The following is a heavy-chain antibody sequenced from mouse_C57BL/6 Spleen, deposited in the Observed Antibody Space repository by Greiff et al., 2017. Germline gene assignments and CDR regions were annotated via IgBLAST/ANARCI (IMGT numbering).Heavy chain of an antibody. V-gene: IGHV1-42*01. D-gene: IGHD1-1*02. CDR2: INPSTGGT. J-gene: IGHJ4*01. CDR1: GYSFTGYY. Sequence: VHVKQSGPELVKPGASVKISCKASGYSFTGYYMNWVKQSPEKSLEWIGEINPSTGGTTYNQKFKAKATLTVDKSSSTAYMQLKSLTSEDSAFYYCARRGGNYYAMDYWGQGTSVTVSS. CDR3: ARRGGNYYAMDY.